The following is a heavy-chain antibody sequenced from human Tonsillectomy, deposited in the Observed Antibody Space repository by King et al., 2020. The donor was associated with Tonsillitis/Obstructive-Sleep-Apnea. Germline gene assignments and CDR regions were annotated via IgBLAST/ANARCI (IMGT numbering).Heavy chain of an antibody. J-gene: IGHJ4*02. CDR1: GYTFTSYG. D-gene: IGHD3-3*01. CDR2: ISAYNGNT. CDR3: ARTYYDFWSGYLGYDY. V-gene: IGHV1-18*01. Sequence: VQLVESGAEVKKPGASVKVSCKASGYTFTSYGISWVRQAPGQGLEWMGWISAYNGNTNYAQKLQGRVTMTTDTSTSTAYMELRSLRSDDTAVYYCARTYYDFWSGYLGYDYWGQGTLVTVSS.